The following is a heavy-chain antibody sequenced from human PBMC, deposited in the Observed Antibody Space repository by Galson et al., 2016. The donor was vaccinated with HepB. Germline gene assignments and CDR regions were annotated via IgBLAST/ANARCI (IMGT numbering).Heavy chain of an antibody. CDR3: AQSLNFVLIRGGRRASIPCY. CDR1: GFIFSGSD. D-gene: IGHD3-10*01. CDR2: ISGSGGST. J-gene: IGHJ4*02. Sequence: SLRLSCAASGFIFSGSDMNWVRQAPGKGLEWVSGISGSGGSTNYADSVQGRFTISRDNLKNTLYLPMSSLRAEETAVYYCAQSLNFVLIRGGRRASIPCYWGQGTLVTVSS. V-gene: IGHV3-23*01.